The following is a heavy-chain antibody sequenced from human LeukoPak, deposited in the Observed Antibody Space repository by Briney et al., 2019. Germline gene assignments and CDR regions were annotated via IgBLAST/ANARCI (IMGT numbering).Heavy chain of an antibody. D-gene: IGHD4-17*01. CDR1: GFTFSSYS. V-gene: IGHV3-21*01. J-gene: IGHJ3*02. CDR2: ISSSSSYI. CDR3: ARDFTVNDAFDI. Sequence: GGSLRLFCAASGFTFSSYSMNWVRQAPGKGLEWVSSISSSSSYIYYADSVKGRFTISRDNAKNSLYLQMNSLRAEDTAVYYCARDFTVNDAFDIWGQGTMVTVSS.